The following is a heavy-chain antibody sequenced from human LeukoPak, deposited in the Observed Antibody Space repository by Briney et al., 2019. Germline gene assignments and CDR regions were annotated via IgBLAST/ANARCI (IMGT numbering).Heavy chain of an antibody. CDR1: GYTFTGYY. D-gene: IGHD3-22*01. CDR2: ISAYNGNT. J-gene: IGHJ4*02. V-gene: IGHV1-18*04. Sequence: GASVKVSCKASGYTFTGYYMHWVRQAPGQGLEWMGWISAYNGNTNYAQKLQGRVNMTTDTSTSTAYMELRSLRSDDTAVYYCARGNDYYDSSGYYSFDYWGQGTLVTVSS. CDR3: ARGNDYYDSSGYYSFDY.